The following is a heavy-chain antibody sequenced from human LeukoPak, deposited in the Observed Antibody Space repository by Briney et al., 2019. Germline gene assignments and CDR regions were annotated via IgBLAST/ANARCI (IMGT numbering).Heavy chain of an antibody. J-gene: IGHJ2*01. CDR3: ARRVRDGYNWRENWYFDL. CDR2: TYYSGST. CDR1: GGSISSYY. D-gene: IGHD5-24*01. Sequence: SETLSLTCTVSGGSISSYYCSSIRQPPGQGLEGIGYTYYSGSTNHNPSLKSRVTISVDTSKNQFSLKLSSVTAADTAVYYCARRVRDGYNWRENWYFDLWGRGTLVTVSS. V-gene: IGHV4-59*08.